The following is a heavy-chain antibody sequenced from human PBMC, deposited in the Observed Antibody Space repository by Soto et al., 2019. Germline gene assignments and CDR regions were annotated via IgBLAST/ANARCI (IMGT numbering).Heavy chain of an antibody. CDR3: AKGKANTVFGVDTIFDY. V-gene: IGHV3-23*01. CDR1: GFTFSSYA. Sequence: GGSLRLSCAASGFTFSSYAMTWVRQAPGKGLEWVSTISGNGGYTYYSDSVRGRFTIPRDNSKKTLYLQMDSLRADDTAVFCCAKGKANTVFGVDTIFDYWGQGAQVTVSS. CDR2: ISGNGGYT. J-gene: IGHJ4*02. D-gene: IGHD3-3*01.